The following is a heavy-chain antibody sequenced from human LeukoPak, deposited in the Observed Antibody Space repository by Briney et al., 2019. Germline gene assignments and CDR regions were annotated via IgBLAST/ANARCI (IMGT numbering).Heavy chain of an antibody. D-gene: IGHD4-23*01. CDR1: GFTFSNYG. J-gene: IGHJ4*02. CDR2: ISPGSGTI. CDR3: ARARGATVVSMYFDY. V-gene: IGHV3-48*02. Sequence: PPGGSLRLSCAASGFTFSNYGMNWVRQAPGKGLEWVSYISPGSGTIFYADSVKGRFTISRDDAKNSLSLQMNSLRDEDTAVCYCARARGATVVSMYFDYWGQGTPVTVSS.